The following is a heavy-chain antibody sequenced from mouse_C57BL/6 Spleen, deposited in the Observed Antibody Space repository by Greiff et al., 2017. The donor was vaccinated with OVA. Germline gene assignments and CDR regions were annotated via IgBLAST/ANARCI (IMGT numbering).Heavy chain of an antibody. Sequence: QVQLQQPGAELVKPGASVKMSCKASGYTFTSYWITWVKQRPGQGLEWIGDIYPGSGSTNYNEKFKSKATLTVETSSSTAYMQLSSLTSEDSAVYYCAKGLRRGGDYWGQGTSVTVSS. CDR2: IYPGSGST. V-gene: IGHV1-55*01. J-gene: IGHJ4*01. CDR3: AKGLRRGGDY. D-gene: IGHD2-2*01. CDR1: GYTFTSYW.